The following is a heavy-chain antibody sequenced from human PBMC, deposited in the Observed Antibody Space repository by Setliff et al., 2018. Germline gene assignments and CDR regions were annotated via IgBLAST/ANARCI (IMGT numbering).Heavy chain of an antibody. V-gene: IGHV4-59*01. D-gene: IGHD3-10*01. CDR1: GDSINPYY. CDR3: ARQPSSGSYYNPRPYYFDY. CDR2: IYYSGAT. Sequence: PSETLSLTCSVSGDSINPYYWTWIRQPPGKGLEWIGFIYYSGATTYNPSLKSRVTISVDTSKNQFSLNLRSVTAADTAVYYCARQPSSGSYYNPRPYYFDYWGQGTLVTVSS. J-gene: IGHJ4*02.